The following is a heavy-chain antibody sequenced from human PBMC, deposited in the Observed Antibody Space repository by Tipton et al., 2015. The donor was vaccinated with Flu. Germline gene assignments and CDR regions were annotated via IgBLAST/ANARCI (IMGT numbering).Heavy chain of an antibody. CDR2: IYYSGST. Sequence: TLSLTCSVSGDSIGSRYYWGWIRQPPGKGLEWIGYIYYSGSTIYNPSLKSRVAISLDTFQNQFSLKLTSVTAADTAVYYCARGLYGSGSYQRRYFDYWGQGTLVTVSS. CDR1: GDSIGSRYY. J-gene: IGHJ4*02. D-gene: IGHD3-10*01. CDR3: ARGLYGSGSYQRRYFDY. V-gene: IGHV4-61*05.